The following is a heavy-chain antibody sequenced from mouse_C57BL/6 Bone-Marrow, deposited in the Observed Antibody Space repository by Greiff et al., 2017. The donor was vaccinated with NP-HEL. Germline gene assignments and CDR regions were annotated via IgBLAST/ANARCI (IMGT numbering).Heavy chain of an antibody. Sequence: VQLQQSGAELARPGASVKLSCKASGYTFTSYGISWVKQRTGQGLEWIGEIYPRSGNTYYNEKFKGKATLTADKSSSTAYMELRSLTSEDSAVYFCASGEGYYGSSYGWFAYWGQGTLVTVSA. D-gene: IGHD1-1*01. CDR3: ASGEGYYGSSYGWFAY. CDR1: GYTFTSYG. V-gene: IGHV1-81*01. J-gene: IGHJ3*01. CDR2: IYPRSGNT.